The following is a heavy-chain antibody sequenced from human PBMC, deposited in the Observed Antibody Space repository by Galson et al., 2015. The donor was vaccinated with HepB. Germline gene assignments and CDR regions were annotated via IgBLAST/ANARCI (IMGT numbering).Heavy chain of an antibody. CDR3: ASAFDGSQTDWYFDL. Sequence: SLRLSCAASGFSFSSYSMNWVRQAPGKGREWVSSISKSGSYTYYANSVKGRFTISRDNVKNSLYLQMHGLRAEDTAVYYCASAFDGSQTDWYFDLWCRGTLITVSS. D-gene: IGHD5-24*01. CDR1: GFSFSSYS. CDR2: ISKSGSYT. J-gene: IGHJ2*01. V-gene: IGHV3-21*01.